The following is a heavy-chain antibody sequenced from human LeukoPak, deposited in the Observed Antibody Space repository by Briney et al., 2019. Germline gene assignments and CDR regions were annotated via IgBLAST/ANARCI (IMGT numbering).Heavy chain of an antibody. J-gene: IGHJ4*02. CDR2: IYPSGST. CDR1: GGSISSRNW. V-gene: IGHV4-4*02. D-gene: IGHD2-15*01. CDR3: ARACSGGSCSFDY. Sequence: SETLSLTCAVSGGSISSRNWWIWVRQPPGKGLEWIGEIYPSGSTNYNPSLKSQVTISIETSKNQFSLKLSSVTAADTAVYYCARACSGGSCSFDYWGQGTLVTVSS.